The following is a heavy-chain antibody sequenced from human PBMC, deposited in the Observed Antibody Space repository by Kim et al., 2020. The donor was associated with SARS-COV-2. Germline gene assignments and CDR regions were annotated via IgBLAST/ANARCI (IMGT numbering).Heavy chain of an antibody. CDR3: ARAVNEGMDV. V-gene: IGHV3-33*01. CDR2: K. Sequence: KYYADSVEGRFTISRDNSKNTLYLQMNSLRAEDTAVYYCARAVNEGMDVWGQGTTVTVSS. J-gene: IGHJ6*02. D-gene: IGHD1-1*01.